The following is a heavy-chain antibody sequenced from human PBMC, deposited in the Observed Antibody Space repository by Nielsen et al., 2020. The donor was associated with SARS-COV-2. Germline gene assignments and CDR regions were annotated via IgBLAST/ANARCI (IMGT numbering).Heavy chain of an antibody. V-gene: IGHV4-59*01. CDR3: ARGKLELRYYGMDV. D-gene: IGHD1-7*01. Sequence: SETLSLTCTVSGGSISSYYWSWIRQPPGKGLEWIGYIYYSGSTNYNPSLKSRVTISVDTSKNQFSLKLSSVTAADTAVYYCARGKLELRYYGMDVWGQGTTVTVSS. J-gene: IGHJ6*02. CDR2: IYYSGST. CDR1: GGSISSYY.